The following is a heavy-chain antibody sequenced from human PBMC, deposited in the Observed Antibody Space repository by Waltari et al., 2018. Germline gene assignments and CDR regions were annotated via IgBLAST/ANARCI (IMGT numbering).Heavy chain of an antibody. CDR3: ARVRGLAAGWYYYYYGMDV. J-gene: IGHJ6*02. CDR2: INHSGST. Sequence: QVQLQQWGAGLLKPSETLSLTCAVYGGSFSGYYWSWIRQPPGKGLEWIGEINHSGSTKHTPSLMSRVTISVDTSKNQFSRKRRSVTAADTAVYYCARVRGLAAGWYYYYYGMDVWGQGTTVTVSS. CDR1: GGSFSGYY. D-gene: IGHD3-16*01. V-gene: IGHV4-34*01.